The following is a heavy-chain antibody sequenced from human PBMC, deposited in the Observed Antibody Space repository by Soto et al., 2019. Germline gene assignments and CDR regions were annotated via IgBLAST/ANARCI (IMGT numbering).Heavy chain of an antibody. CDR3: AREDSDGWAGQSLDV. D-gene: IGHD6-19*01. CDR1: GDSLRGQS. Sequence: QVQLQQWGAGLLKASETLSLTCAVVGDSLRGQSWNWIRQSPGKGLEWIGELDQSGGTNYNPSLKSRALMSDDTSKNQFSLTLTSVTAADTAVYYCAREDSDGWAGQSLDVWGQGTTVTVSS. J-gene: IGHJ6*02. V-gene: IGHV4-34*01. CDR2: LDQSGGT.